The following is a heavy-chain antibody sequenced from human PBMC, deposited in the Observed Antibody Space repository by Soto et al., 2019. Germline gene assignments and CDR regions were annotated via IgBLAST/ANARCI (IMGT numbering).Heavy chain of an antibody. J-gene: IGHJ6*02. CDR2: IYYSGST. CDR3: ARLTIAAAGLRSRYGMDV. V-gene: IGHV4-39*01. D-gene: IGHD6-13*01. CDR1: GGSISRSTYS. Sequence: PSETLSLTCTVSGGSISRSTYSWGWIRQPPGKGLEWIGSIYYSGSTHYNPSLKSRVTISVDTSKNQFSLKLSSVAAADTVVYYCARLTIAAAGLRSRYGMDVWGQGTGVTVSS.